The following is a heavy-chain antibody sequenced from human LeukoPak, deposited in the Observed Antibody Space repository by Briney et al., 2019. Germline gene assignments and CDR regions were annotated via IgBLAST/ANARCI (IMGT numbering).Heavy chain of an antibody. CDR3: ARDLSSTQWLVVPTNYYYYYGMDV. V-gene: IGHV3-30-3*01. CDR2: ISYDGSNK. Sequence: PGRSLRLSCAASGFTFSSYAMHWVRQAPGKGLEWVAVISYDGSNKYYADSVKGRFTISRYNSKNTLYLQMNSLRAEDTAVYYCARDLSSTQWLVVPTNYYYYYGMDVWGQGTTVTVSS. J-gene: IGHJ6*02. CDR1: GFTFSSYA. D-gene: IGHD6-19*01.